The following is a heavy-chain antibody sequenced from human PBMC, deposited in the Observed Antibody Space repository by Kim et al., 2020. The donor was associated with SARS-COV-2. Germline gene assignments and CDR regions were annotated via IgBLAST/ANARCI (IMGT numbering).Heavy chain of an antibody. D-gene: IGHD6-13*01. J-gene: IGHJ5*02. Sequence: GGSLRLSCAASGFTFSSYAMSWVRQAPGKGLEWVSAISGSGGSTYYADSVKGRFTISRDNSKNTLYLQMNSLRAEDTAVYYCAVIPAYSSSWYRWFDPWGQGTLVTVSS. CDR1: GFTFSSYA. V-gene: IGHV3-23*01. CDR2: ISGSGGST. CDR3: AVIPAYSSSWYRWFDP.